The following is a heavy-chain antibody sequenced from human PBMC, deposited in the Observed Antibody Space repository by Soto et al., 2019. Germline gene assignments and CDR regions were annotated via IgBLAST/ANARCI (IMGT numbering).Heavy chain of an antibody. D-gene: IGHD6-13*01. CDR3: ARGEGAYSSSSTY. V-gene: IGHV3-30-3*01. Sequence: QVQLVESGGGVVQPGRSLRLSCAASGFTFSSYAMHWVRQAPGKGLEWVEDISYDGSNKYYADSVTGRFTISKDNSKNTLYLQMNSLRAEDTAVYYWARGEGAYSSSSTYWGQGTLVTVSS. J-gene: IGHJ1*01. CDR2: ISYDGSNK. CDR1: GFTFSSYA.